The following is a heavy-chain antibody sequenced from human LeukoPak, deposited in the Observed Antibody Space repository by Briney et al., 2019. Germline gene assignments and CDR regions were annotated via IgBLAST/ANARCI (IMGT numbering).Heavy chain of an antibody. J-gene: IGHJ4*02. CDR1: GFTFSSYS. CDR2: ISSSSSYI. CDR3: ARNLPYYDSTGSTPFDY. D-gene: IGHD3-22*01. V-gene: IGHV3-21*01. Sequence: PGGSLRLSCAASGFTFSSYSMNWVRQAPGKGLEWVSSISSSSSYIYYADSVKGRFTISRDNAKNSLYLQMNSLRAEDTAVYYCARNLPYYDSTGSTPFDYWGQGTLVTVSS.